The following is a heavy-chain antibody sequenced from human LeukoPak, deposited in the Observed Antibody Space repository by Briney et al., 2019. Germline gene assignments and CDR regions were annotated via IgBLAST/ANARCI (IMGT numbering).Heavy chain of an antibody. CDR2: FDPEDGET. CDR3: ATGFPLWFGELRAFDI. V-gene: IGHV1-24*01. D-gene: IGHD3-10*01. Sequence: VSVKVSCKVSGYTLTELSMHWVRQAPGKGLEWMGGFDPEDGETIYAQKFQGRVTMTEDTSTDTAYMELSSLRSEDTAVYYCATGFPLWFGELRAFDIWGQGTMVTVSP. CDR1: GYTLTELS. J-gene: IGHJ3*02.